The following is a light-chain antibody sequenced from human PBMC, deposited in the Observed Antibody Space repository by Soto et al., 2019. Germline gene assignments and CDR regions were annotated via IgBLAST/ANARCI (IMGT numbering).Light chain of an antibody. CDR1: SSDVGGYNY. Sequence: QSALTQAASGTGFPGQSITISCTRTSSDVGGYNYVSWYQQHPGKAPKLMIYDVSNRPSGVSNRFSGSKSGNTASLTISGLQAEDEADYYCSSYTSSSTLGGVFGTGTKVTVL. CDR3: SSYTSSSTLGGV. CDR2: DVS. J-gene: IGLJ1*01. V-gene: IGLV2-14*01.